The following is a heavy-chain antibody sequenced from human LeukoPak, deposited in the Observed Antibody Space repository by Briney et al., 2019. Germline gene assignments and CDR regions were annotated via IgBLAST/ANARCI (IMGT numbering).Heavy chain of an antibody. CDR1: GFTFSDYA. CDR3: AKAGIGADGAASLSEY. D-gene: IGHD1-1*01. Sequence: GGSLRLSCAASGFTFSDYAMSWVRQAPGKGLEWVSTASYDVGKQYHADSVRGRFTVSRDNSRNTVSLQMSSLRVEDTGIYYCAKAGIGADGAASLSEYWGQGTLVTVSS. J-gene: IGHJ4*02. CDR2: ASYDVGKQ. V-gene: IGHV3-23*01.